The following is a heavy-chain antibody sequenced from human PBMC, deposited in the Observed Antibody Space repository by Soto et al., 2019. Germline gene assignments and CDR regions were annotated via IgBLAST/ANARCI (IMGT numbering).Heavy chain of an antibody. D-gene: IGHD6-19*01. J-gene: IGHJ6*02. CDR3: AREDSSGWLYYYYYGMDV. V-gene: IGHV3-33*01. CDR1: GFTFSSYG. Sequence: PGGSLRLSCAASGFTFSSYGMHWVRQAPGKWLEWVAVIWYDGSNKYYADSVKGRFTISRDNSKNTLYLQMNSLRAEDTAVYYCAREDSSGWLYYYYYGMDVWGQGXTVTVYS. CDR2: IWYDGSNK.